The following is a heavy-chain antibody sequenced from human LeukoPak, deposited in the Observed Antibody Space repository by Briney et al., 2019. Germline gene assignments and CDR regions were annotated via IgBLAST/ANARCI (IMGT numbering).Heavy chain of an antibody. CDR2: IYYGGSA. CDR3: ARQPNIVVVDNWFDP. D-gene: IGHD2-15*01. CDR1: GGSISSYY. V-gene: IGHV4-59*12. J-gene: IGHJ5*02. Sequence: SETLSLTCTVSGGSISSYYWSWIRQPPGKGLEWIGNIYYGGSAYYNPSLKSRVTISVDTSKNQFSLKLSSVTAADTAVYYCARQPNIVVVDNWFDPWGQGTLVAVSS.